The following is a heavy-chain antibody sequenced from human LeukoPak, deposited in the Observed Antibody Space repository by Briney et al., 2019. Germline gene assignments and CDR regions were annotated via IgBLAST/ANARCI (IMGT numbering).Heavy chain of an antibody. J-gene: IGHJ4*02. Sequence: SETLSLTCAVSGYSISSGYYWGWIRQPPGKGLEWIGSIYHSGSTYYNPSLKSRVTISVDTSKNQFSLKLSSVTAADTAVYYCARVPSAAWSGYHYALFDYWGQGTLVTVSS. CDR3: ARVPSAAWSGYHYALFDY. D-gene: IGHD3-3*01. CDR2: IYHSGST. V-gene: IGHV4-38-2*01. CDR1: GYSISSGYY.